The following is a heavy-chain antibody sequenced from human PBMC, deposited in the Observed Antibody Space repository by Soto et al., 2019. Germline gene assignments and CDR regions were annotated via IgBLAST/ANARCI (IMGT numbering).Heavy chain of an antibody. CDR2: IYHSGST. D-gene: IGHD1-26*01. V-gene: IGHV4-4*02. Sequence: QVQLQESGPGLVKPSGTLSLTCAVSGGSISSSYWWSWVRQPPGKGLEWIGEIYHSGSTNYNPSLKTRVTLSVDQSQNHFSLKLSSVTAADAAVYYCARVSGRYYYGMDVWGHGATVTVSS. J-gene: IGHJ6*02. CDR3: ARVSGRYYYGMDV. CDR1: GGSISSSYW.